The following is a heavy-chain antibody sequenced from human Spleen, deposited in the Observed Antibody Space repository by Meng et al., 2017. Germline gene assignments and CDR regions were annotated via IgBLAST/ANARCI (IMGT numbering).Heavy chain of an antibody. V-gene: IGHV3-23*01. Sequence: GGSLRLSCAASGFIFSNYAMSWVRQAPGKGLECVSTISDSGGSTYYADSVKGRFSMSRDNPKSTLYLQMSSLRADDTAVYYCAKGPWSGPYDFDIWGQGTMVTVSS. CDR3: AKGPWSGPYDFDI. CDR1: GFIFSNYA. D-gene: IGHD2-8*02. J-gene: IGHJ3*02. CDR2: ISDSGGST.